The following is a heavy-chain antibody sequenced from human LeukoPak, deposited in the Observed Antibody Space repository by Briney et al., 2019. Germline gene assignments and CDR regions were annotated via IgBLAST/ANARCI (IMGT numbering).Heavy chain of an antibody. CDR1: GNSTTSYC. CDR2: SYLSDSGP. CDR3: CCGRDRVTLHDDVFDV. V-gene: IGHV5-51*01. D-gene: IGHD2-15*01. Sequence: AESQKISCAAAGNSTTSYCIGWVRHLARKLLGWMGISYLSDSGPTSSHAFQVQVTVSIDKAITTAYLQWGSLQASDNAMYFYCCGRDRVTLHDDVFDVWGQGTMVTVST. J-gene: IGHJ3*01.